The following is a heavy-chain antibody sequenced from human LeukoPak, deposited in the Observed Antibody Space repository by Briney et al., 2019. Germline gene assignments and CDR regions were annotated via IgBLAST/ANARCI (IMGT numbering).Heavy chain of an antibody. Sequence: PGGSLRLSCAASGFTFSSYAMNWVRQAPGKGLEWVALISYDGSNKYYADSVKGRFTISRDNSKNTLYPQMNSLRAEDTAVYYCARDGRYGVYAVSYFDYWGQGTLVTVSS. CDR1: GFTFSSYA. V-gene: IGHV3-30*04. J-gene: IGHJ4*02. CDR2: ISYDGSNK. CDR3: ARDGRYGVYAVSYFDY. D-gene: IGHD5/OR15-5a*01.